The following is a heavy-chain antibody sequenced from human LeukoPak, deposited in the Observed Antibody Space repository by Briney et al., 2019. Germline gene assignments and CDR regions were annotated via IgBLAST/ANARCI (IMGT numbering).Heavy chain of an antibody. CDR3: ARDLFYDSSGAFDY. CDR2: INAGNGNT. Sequence: ASVKVSCTASGYTFTSYAMHWVRQAPGQRLEWMGWINAGNGNTKYSQKFQGRVTITRDTSASTAYMELSSLRSEDTAVYYCARDLFYDSSGAFDYWGQGTLVTVSS. D-gene: IGHD3-22*01. V-gene: IGHV1-3*01. J-gene: IGHJ4*02. CDR1: GYTFTSYA.